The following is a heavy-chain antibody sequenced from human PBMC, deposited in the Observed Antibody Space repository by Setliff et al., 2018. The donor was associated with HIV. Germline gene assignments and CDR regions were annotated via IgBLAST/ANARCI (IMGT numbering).Heavy chain of an antibody. CDR2: IKEDGSEK. D-gene: IGHD3-22*01. V-gene: IGHV3-7*01. Sequence: QPGGSLRLSCAASGFTFSSYWMSWVRQAPGKGLEWVANIKEDGSEKYYVDSVKGRFTISRDNAKNSLYLQMNSLGAEDTAVYYCSRVARTYYYESSGYGDAFDIWGQGTMVTVSS. CDR1: GFTFSSYW. J-gene: IGHJ3*02. CDR3: SRVARTYYYESSGYGDAFDI.